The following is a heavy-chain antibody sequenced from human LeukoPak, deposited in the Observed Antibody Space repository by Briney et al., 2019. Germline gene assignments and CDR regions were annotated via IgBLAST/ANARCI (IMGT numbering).Heavy chain of an antibody. D-gene: IGHD5-24*01. V-gene: IGHV4-4*09. Sequence: SETLSLTCTVSGGSISSYYWSWIRQPPGKGLEWIGYIYTSGSTNYNPSLKSRVTISVDTSKNQFSLKLSSVTAADTAVYYCAGPRDGYNLLFDYWGQGTLVTVSS. CDR3: AGPRDGYNLLFDY. CDR1: GGSISSYY. J-gene: IGHJ4*02. CDR2: IYTSGST.